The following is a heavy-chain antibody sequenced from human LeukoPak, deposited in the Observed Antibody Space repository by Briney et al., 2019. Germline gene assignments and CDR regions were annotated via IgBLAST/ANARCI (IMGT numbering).Heavy chain of an antibody. V-gene: IGHV1-2*05. J-gene: IGHJ3*02. Sequence: ASVKVSCEASGGTFSSYTISWVRQAPGQGLEWMGRINPNSGGTNYAQKFQGRVTMTRDTSIITAYMELSSLTSDDTGMYYCARGPTLGLDIWGQGTMVTVSS. CDR1: GGTFSSYT. CDR3: ARGPTLGLDI. CDR2: INPNSGGT.